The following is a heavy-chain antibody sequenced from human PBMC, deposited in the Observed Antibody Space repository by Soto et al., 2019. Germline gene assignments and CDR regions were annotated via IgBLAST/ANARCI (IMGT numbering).Heavy chain of an antibody. CDR2: ISSSGSGI. CDR3: ARAYSDAFDI. Sequence: GGSLRLSCAASGFTFSDYYMTWIRQAPGKGLEWVSYISSSGSGIYYPDSVKGRFTISRDNAKKSLYLQMSSLRAEDTAVYYCARAYSDAFDIWGQGTLVPSPQ. CDR1: GFTFSDYY. J-gene: IGHJ3*02. V-gene: IGHV3-11*01. D-gene: IGHD2-15*01.